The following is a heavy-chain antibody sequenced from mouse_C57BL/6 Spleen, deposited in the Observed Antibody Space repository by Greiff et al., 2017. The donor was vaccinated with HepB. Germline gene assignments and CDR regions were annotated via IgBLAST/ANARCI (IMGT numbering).Heavy chain of an antibody. CDR1: GYAFSSSW. V-gene: IGHV1-82*01. CDR3: ARSGSSIGY. Sequence: QVQLQHSGPELVKPGASVKISCKASGYAFSSSWMNWVKQRPGKGLEWIGRIYPGDGDTNYNGKFKGKATLTADKSSSPAYMQLSSLTSEDSAVYFGARSGSSIGYWGQGTTLTVSS. D-gene: IGHD1-1*01. J-gene: IGHJ2*01. CDR2: IYPGDGDT.